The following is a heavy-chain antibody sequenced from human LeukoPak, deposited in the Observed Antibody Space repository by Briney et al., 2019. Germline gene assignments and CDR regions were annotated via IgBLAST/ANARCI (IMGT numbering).Heavy chain of an antibody. CDR1: GDSITSGSYY. Sequence: KPSETLSLTCTVSGDSITSGSYYWGWIRQTPGKGLEWIGNIYSDRDTSFNPSLKSRITMSVDTSKNQFSLKLSSVTAADTAVYYCARLDGYSSSSRGLDYWGQGTLVTVSS. CDR3: ARLDGYSSSSRGLDY. CDR2: IYSDRDT. V-gene: IGHV4-39*07. D-gene: IGHD6-6*01. J-gene: IGHJ4*02.